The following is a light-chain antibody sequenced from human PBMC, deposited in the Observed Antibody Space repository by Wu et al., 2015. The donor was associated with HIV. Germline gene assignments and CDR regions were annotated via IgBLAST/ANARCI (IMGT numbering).Light chain of an antibody. CDR2: GAS. V-gene: IGKV3-20*01. CDR3: QQYGDSPRT. J-gene: IGKJ1*01. Sequence: EIVLTQSPAILSLSLGERATLSCRASQSVSNYLAWYQQKPGQAPRLLIFGASNRAPGIPDRFSGSGSGTDFTLTINRMEPEDFVVYYCQQYGDSPRTFGLGTKVEI. CDR1: QSVSNY.